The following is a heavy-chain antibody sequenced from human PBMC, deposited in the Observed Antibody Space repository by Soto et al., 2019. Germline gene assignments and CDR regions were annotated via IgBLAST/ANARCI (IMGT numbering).Heavy chain of an antibody. CDR3: AKRYSSSPGDDAFDI. J-gene: IGHJ3*02. CDR1: GFTFSSYT. D-gene: IGHD6-13*01. V-gene: IGHV3-23*01. Sequence: PGGSLRLSCAASGFTFSSYTMRWVRQAPGKGLERVSDISGSGGSTYYADSVKGRFTISRDNSKNTLYLQMNSLRAEDTAVYYCAKRYSSSPGDDAFDIWGQGTMVTVSS. CDR2: ISGSGGST.